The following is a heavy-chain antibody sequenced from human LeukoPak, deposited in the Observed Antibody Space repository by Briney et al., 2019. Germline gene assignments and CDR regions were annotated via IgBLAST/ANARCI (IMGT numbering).Heavy chain of an antibody. V-gene: IGHV3-23*01. D-gene: IGHD1-14*01. CDR2: ISGTGGST. Sequence: SGGSLRLSCAASGFTFSTYAMTWVRQAPGKGLEWVSLISGTGGSTYYADSVKGRFTISRDNSKNTLYLQMNSLRAEDTAVYYCAKDRRKAFDIWGQGTMVTVSS. J-gene: IGHJ3*02. CDR1: GFTFSTYA. CDR3: AKDRRKAFDI.